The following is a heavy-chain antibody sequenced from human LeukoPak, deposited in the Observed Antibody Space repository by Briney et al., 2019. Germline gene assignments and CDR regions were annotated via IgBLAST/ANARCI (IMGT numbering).Heavy chain of an antibody. Sequence: SETLSLTCTVSGGSISSGSYYWSWIRQPAGKGLDWIGRIYTSGSTNYNPSLKSRVTISVDTSKNQLSLKLSSVTAADTAVYYCARAQVVVATGFDAFDIWGQGTMVTVSS. D-gene: IGHD2-21*02. V-gene: IGHV4-61*02. J-gene: IGHJ3*02. CDR3: ARAQVVVATGFDAFDI. CDR2: IYTSGST. CDR1: GGSISSGSYY.